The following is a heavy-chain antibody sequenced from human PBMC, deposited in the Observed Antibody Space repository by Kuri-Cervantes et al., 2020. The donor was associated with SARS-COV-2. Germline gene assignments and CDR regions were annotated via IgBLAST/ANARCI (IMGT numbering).Heavy chain of an antibody. J-gene: IGHJ4*02. CDR1: GFTFSSYA. CDR3: ARDPVTMVRGLVRPSLLPDY. D-gene: IGHD3-10*01. Sequence: GESLKISCAASGFTFSSYAMHWVRQAPGKGLEWVAVISYDGSNKYYADSVKGRFTNSRDNSKNTLYLQMNSLRAEDTAVYYCARDPVTMVRGLVRPSLLPDYWGQGTLVTVSS. CDR2: ISYDGSNK. V-gene: IGHV3-30*07.